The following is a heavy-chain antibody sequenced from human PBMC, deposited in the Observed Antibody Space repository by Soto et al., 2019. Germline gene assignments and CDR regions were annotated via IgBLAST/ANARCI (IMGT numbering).Heavy chain of an antibody. CDR2: ISGSGGST. V-gene: IGHV3-23*01. J-gene: IGHJ4*02. CDR3: AKSPGRYYYDSSGYYHYDD. CDR1: GFTFSSYA. Sequence: GGSLRLSCAASGFTFSSYAMSWVRQAPGKGLEWVSAISGSGGSTYYADSVKGRFTISRDNSKNTLYLQMNSLRAEDTAVYYCAKSPGRYYYDSSGYYHYDDWGQGSLVTVSS. D-gene: IGHD3-22*01.